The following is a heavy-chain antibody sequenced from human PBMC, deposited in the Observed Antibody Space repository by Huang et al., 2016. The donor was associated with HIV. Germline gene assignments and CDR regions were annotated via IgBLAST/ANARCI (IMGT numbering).Heavy chain of an antibody. Sequence: QVQLLQSGSELKKPGASVKVSCTASEYSFPQPSGYASAKFDFNWVRQAPGQGVELMGVINTHTGNATYAQCFTGRFVFAFYTSVKTAYLQISSLKAEDTAVYYCAISGTYSGDFDIWGQGTLVTVSS. D-gene: IGHD1-26*01. CDR3: AISGTYSGDFDI. J-gene: IGHJ3*02. V-gene: IGHV7-4-1*02. CDR1: EYSFPQPSGYASAKFD. CDR2: INTHTGNA.